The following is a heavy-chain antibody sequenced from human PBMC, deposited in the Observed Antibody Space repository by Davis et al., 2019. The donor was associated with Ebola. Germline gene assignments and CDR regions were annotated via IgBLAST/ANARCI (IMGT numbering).Heavy chain of an antibody. V-gene: IGHV3-23*01. D-gene: IGHD2-2*01. Sequence: GESLKISCAASGFTFSSYAMNWVRQAPGKGLEWVSVISGSGGSTYYADSVKGRFTISRDNFKDALYLQMNSLRAEDTAIYYCAKGRFCGSSDCYAHFDYWGQGALVTVSS. CDR1: GFTFSSYA. CDR2: ISGSGGST. J-gene: IGHJ4*02. CDR3: AKGRFCGSSDCYAHFDY.